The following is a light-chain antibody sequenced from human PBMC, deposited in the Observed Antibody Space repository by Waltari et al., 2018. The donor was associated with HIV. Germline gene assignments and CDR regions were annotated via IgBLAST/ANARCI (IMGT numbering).Light chain of an antibody. CDR2: KAF. V-gene: IGKV1-5*03. CDR1: QTISSW. CDR3: QQYNSYWT. Sequence: DIQMTQSPSTLSASVGDTVTITCRASQTISSWLAWYQQKPGKAPKLLIYKAFSLENGVPSRFSGSGSWTEFTLTISSLQPDDFATYYCQQYNSYWTFGQGTKVEV. J-gene: IGKJ1*01.